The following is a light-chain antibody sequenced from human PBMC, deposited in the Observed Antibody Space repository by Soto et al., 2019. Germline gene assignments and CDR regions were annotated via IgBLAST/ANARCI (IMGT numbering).Light chain of an antibody. CDR1: SGDIGGYNY. Sequence: QSALTQPASVSGSPGQSITISCTGTSGDIGGYNYVSWYQQHPGEAPKLMIYEVTNRPSGVSDRFSGSKSGNTASLTISGLQVEDEADYYCSSYGGNNNVLFGGGTKLTVL. J-gene: IGLJ2*01. V-gene: IGLV2-14*01. CDR2: EVT. CDR3: SSYGGNNNVL.